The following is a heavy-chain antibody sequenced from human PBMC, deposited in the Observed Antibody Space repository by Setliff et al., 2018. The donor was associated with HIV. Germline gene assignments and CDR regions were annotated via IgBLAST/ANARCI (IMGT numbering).Heavy chain of an antibody. J-gene: IGHJ6*02. CDR3: ARSVIGYYYYGMDV. Sequence: GGSLRLSCAASGFSFSGSAMHWVRQAPGKGLEWVAVISYDGSNKYYADSVKGRFTISRDNSKNTLYPQMNSLRAEDTAVYYCARSVIGYYYYGMDVWGQGTLVTVSS. CDR2: ISYDGSNK. D-gene: IGHD3-10*01. V-gene: IGHV3-30-3*01. CDR1: GFSFSGSA.